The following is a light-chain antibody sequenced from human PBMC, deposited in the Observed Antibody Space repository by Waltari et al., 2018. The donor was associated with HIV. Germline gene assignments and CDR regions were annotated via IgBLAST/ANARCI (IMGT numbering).Light chain of an antibody. V-gene: IGLV2-14*01. CDR1: TSDKY. J-gene: IGLJ3*02. Sequence: QSALTQPASVSGSPGQSITIACTGTTSDKYISWYQRRPGDVPRLIFCEATNRPPWLPSRFSAAKSANTASLTISGLHTDDEADYFCASVTSNNILLFGGGTRLTVL. CDR2: EAT. CDR3: ASVTSNNILL.